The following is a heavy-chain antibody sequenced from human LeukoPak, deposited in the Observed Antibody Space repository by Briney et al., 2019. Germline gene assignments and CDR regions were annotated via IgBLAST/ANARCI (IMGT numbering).Heavy chain of an antibody. J-gene: IGHJ4*02. CDR2: INPNGGGT. Sequence: ASVKVSCVASGYTFTDYYMHWVRLAPGQGLEWMAIINPNGGGTGYAQKFQDRVTVTRDTSTSTVYMDLRSLRSDDTAMYYCARLTHFCSGGRCYRFFDSWGQGTLVTVSS. D-gene: IGHD2-15*01. CDR3: ARLTHFCSGGRCYRFFDS. CDR1: GYTFTDYY. V-gene: IGHV1-46*01.